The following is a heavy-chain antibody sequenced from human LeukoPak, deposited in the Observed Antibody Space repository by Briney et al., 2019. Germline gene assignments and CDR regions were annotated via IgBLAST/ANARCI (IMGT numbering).Heavy chain of an antibody. CDR3: ARHGRDGYNYGYFDY. CDR1: GYSFTSYW. Sequence: NAGESLKISCKGSGYSFTSYWIGWVRQTPGKGLEWMGIIYPGDSDTRYSPSFQGQVTISADKSISTAYLQWSSLKASDTAMYYCARHGRDGYNYGYFDYWGQGTLVTVSS. CDR2: IYPGDSDT. V-gene: IGHV5-51*01. J-gene: IGHJ4*02. D-gene: IGHD5-24*01.